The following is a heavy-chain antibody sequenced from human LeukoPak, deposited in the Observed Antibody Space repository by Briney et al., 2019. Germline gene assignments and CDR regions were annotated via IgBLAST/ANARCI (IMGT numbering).Heavy chain of an antibody. J-gene: IGHJ4*02. CDR2: IYYSGST. D-gene: IGHD5-12*01. V-gene: IGHV4-39*07. Sequence: PSETLSLTCTVSGYSISSSSYYWGWIRQPPRTGLVWIGSIYYSGSTYYDPSLKSRVTISVDTSKNQFSLKLSSVTAADTAVYYCATTGYSGYEGYDYWGQGTLVTVSS. CDR1: GYSISSSSYY. CDR3: ATTGYSGYEGYDY.